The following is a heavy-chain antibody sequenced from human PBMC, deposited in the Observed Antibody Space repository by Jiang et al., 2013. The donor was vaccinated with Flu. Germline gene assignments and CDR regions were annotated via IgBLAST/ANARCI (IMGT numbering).Heavy chain of an antibody. CDR3: ARLRGTVFDY. Sequence: GAEVKKPGESLKISCKSSGYSFTSDWIAWVRQMPGKGLEWMGIIFPGDSDTRFSPAFQGHVTISADKTIATAHLQWSSLKASDSAMYYCARLRGTVFDYWGQGTLVTVSS. V-gene: IGHV5-51*01. CDR2: IFPGDSDT. J-gene: IGHJ4*02. CDR1: GYSFTSDW. D-gene: IGHD4-17*01.